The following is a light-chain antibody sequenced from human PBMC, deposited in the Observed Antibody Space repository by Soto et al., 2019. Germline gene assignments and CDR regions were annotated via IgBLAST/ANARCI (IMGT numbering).Light chain of an antibody. V-gene: IGKV3-15*01. CDR3: QQYNSYSRYT. J-gene: IGKJ2*01. Sequence: ILMTQSPATLSASPGERATLSCRASRSISNNVAWYQHKPGQAPKLLLYGASTRATGIPARFSASGSGTEFTLTISSLQSEDFATYYCQQYNSYSRYTFGQGTKLEIK. CDR2: GAS. CDR1: RSISNN.